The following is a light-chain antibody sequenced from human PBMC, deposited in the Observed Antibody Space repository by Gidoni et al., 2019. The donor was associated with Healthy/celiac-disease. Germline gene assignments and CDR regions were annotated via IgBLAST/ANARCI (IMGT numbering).Light chain of an antibody. Sequence: EIVLTQSPATLSLSPGERATLSCRASQSVSSYLAWYQQKPGQTPRLLIYDASNRATGIPARFSGSWSGTDFTLTISSLEPEDFAVYYCQQRPILTFGGXTKVEIK. CDR2: DAS. CDR1: QSVSSY. V-gene: IGKV3-11*01. CDR3: QQRPILT. J-gene: IGKJ4*01.